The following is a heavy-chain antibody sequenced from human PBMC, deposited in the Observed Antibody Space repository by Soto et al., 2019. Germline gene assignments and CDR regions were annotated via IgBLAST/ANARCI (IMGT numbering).Heavy chain of an antibody. D-gene: IGHD3-9*01. CDR1: GGSISSGDYY. V-gene: IGHV4-30-4*01. CDR2: IYYSGST. Sequence: SSEILSLTCTVSGGSISSGDYYWSWIRQPPGKGLEWIGYIYYSGSTYYNPSLKSRVTISVDTSKNQFSLKLSSVTAADTAVYYCASTYVLRYFGLGNSMDVWGQGTTVTVSS. CDR3: ASTYVLRYFGLGNSMDV. J-gene: IGHJ6*02.